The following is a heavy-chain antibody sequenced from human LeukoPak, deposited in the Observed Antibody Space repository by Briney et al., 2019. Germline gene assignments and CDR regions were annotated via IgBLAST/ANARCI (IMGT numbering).Heavy chain of an antibody. J-gene: IGHJ4*02. CDR1: AHTLTAFW. CDR2: IYPGDSDT. V-gene: IGHV5-51*01. D-gene: IGHD2-15*01. Sequence: GESLKISCKGSAHTLTAFWLGWVRQMPGKGLEWMGIIYPGDSDTRYNPAFQGQVTISADKSISTAYLQWSSLKASDTAMYYCARHYGYCGGGSCQGYFDYWGQGTLVTVSS. CDR3: ARHYGYCGGGSCQGYFDY.